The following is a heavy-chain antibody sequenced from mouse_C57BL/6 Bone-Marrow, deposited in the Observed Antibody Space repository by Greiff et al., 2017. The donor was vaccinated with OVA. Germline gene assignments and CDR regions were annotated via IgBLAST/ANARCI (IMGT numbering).Heavy chain of an antibody. V-gene: IGHV5-4*03. D-gene: IGHD1-1*01. CDR1: GFTFSSYA. CDR3: ARGDTTGPHY. Sequence: EVKLMESGGGLVKPGGSLKLSCAASGFTFSSYAMSWVRQTPEKRLEWVATISDGGSYTYYPDNVKGRSTISRDNAKNNLYLQMSHLKSEDTAMYYCARGDTTGPHYWGQGATLTVSS. CDR2: ISDGGSYT. J-gene: IGHJ2*01.